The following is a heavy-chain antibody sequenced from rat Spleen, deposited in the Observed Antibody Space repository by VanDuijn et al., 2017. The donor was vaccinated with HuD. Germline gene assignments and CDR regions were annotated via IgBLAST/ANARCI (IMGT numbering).Heavy chain of an antibody. D-gene: IGHD1-1*01. Sequence: EVQLVESGGGLVQPGRSLKLSCVASGFTFNNNWMTWIRQAPGKGLEWVASITNTGGSTYYPDSVKGRFTVSRDNGKSILYLQMNSLRSEDTATYYCTRDRTVAFDYWGQGVMVTVSS. J-gene: IGHJ2*01. CDR2: ITNTGGST. V-gene: IGHV5-31*01. CDR1: GFTFNNNW. CDR3: TRDRTVAFDY.